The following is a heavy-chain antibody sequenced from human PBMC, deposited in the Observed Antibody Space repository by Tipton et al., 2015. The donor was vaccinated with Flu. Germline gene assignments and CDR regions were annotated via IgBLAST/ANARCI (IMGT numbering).Heavy chain of an antibody. CDR3: AQRVTTVEA. J-gene: IGHJ4*02. CDR1: GFTFSIYD. V-gene: IGHV3-23*01. CDR2: ITSGGTT. D-gene: IGHD4-23*01. Sequence: GSLRLSCAASGFTFSIYDMSWVRQAPGKGLEWVSSITSGGTTDYADSVKGRFTISRDNSKNTLFLQMNNLRAEDTAVYYCAQRVTTVEAWGRGTLVTVSS.